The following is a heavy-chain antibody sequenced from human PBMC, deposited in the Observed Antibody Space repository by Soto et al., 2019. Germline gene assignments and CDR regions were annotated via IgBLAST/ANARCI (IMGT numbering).Heavy chain of an antibody. CDR1: GVTCGDYD. V-gene: IGHV3-11*01. CDR2: ISRSGNTM. D-gene: IGHD2-2*02. J-gene: IGHJ3*02. CDR3: VREGRSSTSCNTGCAFDI. Sequence: GSMSLSCAAAGVTCGDYDVSWIRQAPGKGLEWVSYISRSGNTMYFGDYVKCGFTISRDNAENSVCLQMISLRAEDTAVYYCVREGRSSTSCNTGCAFDIWGQGTMVTVSS.